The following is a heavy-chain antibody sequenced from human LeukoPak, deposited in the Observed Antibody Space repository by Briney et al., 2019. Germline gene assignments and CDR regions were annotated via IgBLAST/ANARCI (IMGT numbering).Heavy chain of an antibody. J-gene: IGHJ4*02. CDR3: ARLAFTFGGVIVINYFDY. D-gene: IGHD3-16*02. CDR1: GGSISSGDYY. V-gene: IGHV4-30-4*01. Sequence: SETLSLTCTVSGGSISSGDYYWSWIRQPPGKGLEWIGYIYYSGSTYYNPSLKSRVTISVDTSKNQFSLKLSSVTAADTAVYYCARLAFTFGGVIVINYFDYWGQGTLVTVSS. CDR2: IYYSGST.